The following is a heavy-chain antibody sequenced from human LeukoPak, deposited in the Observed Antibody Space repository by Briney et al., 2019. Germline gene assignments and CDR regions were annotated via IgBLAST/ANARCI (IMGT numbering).Heavy chain of an antibody. J-gene: IGHJ4*02. Sequence: GGSLRLSCAASGFTFSSYAMSWVRQAPGKGLEWVSAISGGGGSTYYADSVKGRFTISRDNAKNLLYLQMNSLEAEDTAVYYCARDKAYYDSSGYGFDYWGQGTLVTVSS. CDR2: ISGGGGST. CDR1: GFTFSSYA. CDR3: ARDKAYYDSSGYGFDY. V-gene: IGHV3-23*01. D-gene: IGHD3-22*01.